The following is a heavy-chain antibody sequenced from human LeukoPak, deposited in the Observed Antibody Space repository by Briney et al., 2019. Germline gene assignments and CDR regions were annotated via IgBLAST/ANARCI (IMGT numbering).Heavy chain of an antibody. CDR1: GFTFSGYW. Sequence: GGSLRLSCAASGFTFSGYWMSWVRQAPGKGLEWSANIKQDGGEKFYVDSVKGRFTISRDNSKNSLYLQMNSLRPEDTAVYYCATVGPAGFDWIISEWGQGTLVTVSS. V-gene: IGHV3-7*01. J-gene: IGHJ4*02. D-gene: IGHD3-9*01. CDR2: IKQDGGEK. CDR3: ATVGPAGFDWIISE.